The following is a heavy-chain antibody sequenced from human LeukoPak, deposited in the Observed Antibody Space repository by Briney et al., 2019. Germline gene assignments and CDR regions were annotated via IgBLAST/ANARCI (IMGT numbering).Heavy chain of an antibody. CDR1: GGSISSSSYY. Sequence: SETLSLTCTVSGGSISSSSYYWGWIRQPPGKGLEWIGSIYYSGSTYYNPSLKSRVTISVDTSKNQFSLKLSSVTAADTAVYYCARLTRGGALDYWGQGTLVTVSS. D-gene: IGHD1-26*01. CDR2: IYYSGST. J-gene: IGHJ4*02. V-gene: IGHV4-39*07. CDR3: ARLTRGGALDY.